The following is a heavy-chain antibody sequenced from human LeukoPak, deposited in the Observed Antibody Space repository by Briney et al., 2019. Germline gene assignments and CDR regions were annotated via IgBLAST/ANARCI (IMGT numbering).Heavy chain of an antibody. CDR2: IYPGDSDT. CDR1: GYSITAYW. V-gene: IGHV5-51*01. Sequence: PGESLKISCKVSGYSITAYWIGWVRQMPGKALEWMGIIYPGDSDTRYSPSFQGQVSISADKSISTVYLQWSSLKASDTAMYYCARGLSRVSAMYFDYWGQGTLVTVSS. CDR3: ARGLSRVSAMYFDY. J-gene: IGHJ4*02. D-gene: IGHD2-2*01.